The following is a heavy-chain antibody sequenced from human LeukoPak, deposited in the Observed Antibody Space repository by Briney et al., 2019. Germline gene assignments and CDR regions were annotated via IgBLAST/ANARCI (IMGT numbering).Heavy chain of an antibody. CDR1: GYTFTSYG. V-gene: IGHV1-18*01. D-gene: IGHD2-2*01. J-gene: IGHJ4*02. CDR2: ISAYNGNT. Sequence: ASVKVSCKASGYTFTSYGISWVRQAPGQGLEWMGWISAYNGNTNYAQKFQGRVTMTRDTSISTAYMELSRLRSDDTAVYYCARETKKYCSSTSCYPDYWGQGTLVTVSS. CDR3: ARETKKYCSSTSCYPDY.